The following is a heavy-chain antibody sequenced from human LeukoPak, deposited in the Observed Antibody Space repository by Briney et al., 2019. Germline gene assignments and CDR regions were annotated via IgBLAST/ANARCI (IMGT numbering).Heavy chain of an antibody. CDR1: GFTFSSYE. V-gene: IGHV3-48*03. CDR3: AELGITMIGGV. J-gene: IGHJ6*04. CDR2: ISSSGSTI. Sequence: GGSLRLTCTASGFTFSSYEMNWVRQAPGKGLEWVSYISSSGSTIYYADSVKGRFTISRDNAKNSLYLQMNSLRAEDTAVYYCAELGITMIGGVWGKGTTVTISS. D-gene: IGHD3-10*02.